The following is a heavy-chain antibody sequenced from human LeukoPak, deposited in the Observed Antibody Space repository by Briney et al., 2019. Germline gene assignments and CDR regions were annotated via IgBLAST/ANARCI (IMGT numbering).Heavy chain of an antibody. Sequence: GGSLRPSCAASGFTVSSNYMSWVRQAPGKGLEWVSVIYSGGSTYYADSVKGRFTISRDNSKNTLYLQMNSLRAEDTAVYYCARDLVVPAATAALYYYYGMDVWGKGTTVTVSS. CDR2: IYSGGST. D-gene: IGHD2-2*01. V-gene: IGHV3-53*01. CDR3: ARDLVVPAATAALYYYYGMDV. J-gene: IGHJ6*04. CDR1: GFTVSSNY.